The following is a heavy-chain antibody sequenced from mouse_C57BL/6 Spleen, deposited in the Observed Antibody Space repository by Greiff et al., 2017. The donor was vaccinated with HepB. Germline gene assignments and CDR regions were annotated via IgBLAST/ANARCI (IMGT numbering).Heavy chain of an antibody. Sequence: EVKVVESGGDLVKPGGSLKLSCAASGFTFSSYGMSWVRQTPDKRLEWVATISSGGSYTYYPDSVKGRFTISRDNAKNTLYLQMSSLKSEDTAMYYCARHGTTVVAPYWYFDVWGTGTTVTVSS. J-gene: IGHJ1*03. CDR3: ARHGTTVVAPYWYFDV. D-gene: IGHD1-1*01. V-gene: IGHV5-6*01. CDR2: ISSGGSYT. CDR1: GFTFSSYG.